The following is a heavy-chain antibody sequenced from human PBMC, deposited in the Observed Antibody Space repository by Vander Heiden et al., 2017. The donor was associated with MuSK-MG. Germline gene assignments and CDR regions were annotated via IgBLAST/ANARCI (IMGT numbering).Heavy chain of an antibody. CDR1: GLAVRRYV. CDR3: ARDRGWFVFDD. J-gene: IGHJ4*02. D-gene: IGHD3-10*01. CDR2: IKEDGSDK. V-gene: IGHV3-7*01. Sequence: DVQLVASGGGFVQRGGSLRLSCAASGLAVRRYVVTGVRQAPGKGLEGVANIKEDGSDKDYVDAVKGRFTSSRDNAKNSLDLQMDSLSAEDTAVYYCARDRGWFVFDDGGQGTTVPVSS.